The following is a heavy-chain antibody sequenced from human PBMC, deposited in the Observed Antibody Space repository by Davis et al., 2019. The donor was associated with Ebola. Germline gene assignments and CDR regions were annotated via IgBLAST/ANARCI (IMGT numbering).Heavy chain of an antibody. D-gene: IGHD3-16*01. CDR2: IYHSGSI. CDR1: GGSISSSHW. V-gene: IGHV4-4*02. J-gene: IGHJ4*02. Sequence: PSETLSLTCAVSGGSISSSHWWSWVRQPPGKGLEWVGEIYHSGSINYNPSLTSRVTISVDKSKNQFSLQLNFVTPEDTAVYYCARVSWGLSKAFDNWGQGTLVTVSS. CDR3: ARVSWGLSKAFDN.